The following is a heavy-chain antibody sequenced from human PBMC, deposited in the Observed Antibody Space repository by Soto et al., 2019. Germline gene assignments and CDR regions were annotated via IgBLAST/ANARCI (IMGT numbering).Heavy chain of an antibody. J-gene: IGHJ4*02. V-gene: IGHV4-34*01. D-gene: IGHD2-15*01. CDR1: GGSFSGYY. CDR3: ARGAVVVAATAIDY. Sequence: QVQLQQWGAGLLKPSETLSLTCAVYGGSFSGYYWSWIRQPPGKGLEWIGEINHSGSTNYNPSLKSRVTISVDTSKKQFSLKLSSVTAADTAVYYCARGAVVVAATAIDYWGQGTLVTVSS. CDR2: INHSGST.